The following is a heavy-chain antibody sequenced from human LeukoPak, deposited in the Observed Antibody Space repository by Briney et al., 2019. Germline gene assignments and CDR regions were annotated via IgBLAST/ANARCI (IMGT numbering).Heavy chain of an antibody. J-gene: IGHJ4*02. CDR3: ERVSSAGIWDY. V-gene: IGHV4-4*07. CDR2: IYTSGST. D-gene: IGHD6-19*01. Sequence: SETLSLTCTVSGDSFSGYYWSWIRQPAGKGLEWIGRIYTSGSTNYNPSLKSRVTMSVDTSKNQSSLKLSSVTAADTAVYYCERVSSAGIWDYWGQGTLVTVSS. CDR1: GDSFSGYY.